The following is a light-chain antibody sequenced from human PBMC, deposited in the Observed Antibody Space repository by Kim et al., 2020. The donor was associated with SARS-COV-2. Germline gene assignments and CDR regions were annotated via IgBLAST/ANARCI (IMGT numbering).Light chain of an antibody. J-gene: IGLJ2*01. CDR1: SSDVGSYNL. V-gene: IGLV2-23*02. Sequence: GQSITISCSGTSSDVGSYNLVSWYQQHPGKAPKLMIYEVSKRPSGVSHRFSGSKAGNTASLTISGLQAEDEADYYCCSYAGSSTLVFGGGTQLTVL. CDR2: EVS. CDR3: CSYAGSSTLV.